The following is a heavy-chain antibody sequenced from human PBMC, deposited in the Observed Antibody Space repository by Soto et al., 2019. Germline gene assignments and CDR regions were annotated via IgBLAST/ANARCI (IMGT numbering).Heavy chain of an antibody. V-gene: IGHV1-46*01. CDR3: ARALTEFDF. CDR2: IHPKDGRT. J-gene: IGHJ4*02. CDR1: RYTFTTSA. Sequence: GASAKVSSTSSRYTFTTSAMHWVRQAPGQGLEWVGIIHPKDGRTSYAQRFKGRVTMTRDASTNSVFLELISLRSEDTAMYYCARALTEFDFWGPGTLVTVSS.